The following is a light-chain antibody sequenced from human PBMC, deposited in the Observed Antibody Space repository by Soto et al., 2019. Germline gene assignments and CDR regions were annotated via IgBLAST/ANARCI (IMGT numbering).Light chain of an antibody. V-gene: IGLV2-14*01. CDR1: SSDVGDSNY. CDR2: EVT. J-gene: IGLJ2*01. CDR3: SSSTSIRRLYVL. Sequence: QSVLTQPASVSGSPGQSITISCTGASSDVGDSNYVSWYQQHPGKAPKLLLYEVTNRPSGVSSRFSGSKSGNTASLTISGLQAEHEADYYCSSSTSIRRLYVLFGGGTKLTVL.